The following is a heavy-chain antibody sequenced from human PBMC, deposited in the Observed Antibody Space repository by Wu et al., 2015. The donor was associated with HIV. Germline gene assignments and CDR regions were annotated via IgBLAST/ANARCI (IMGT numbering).Heavy chain of an antibody. CDR2: INPQNGGT. CDR1: GYTFTNYY. CDR3: VRDAGPVDFDY. V-gene: IGHV1-2*02. Sequence: VQLVQSGSEVKTPGASVKVSCTTSGYTFTNYYTHWVRQAPGQTLEWIGWINPQNGGTNYAQKFHDRVTVTTDTSANTAYMELSGLTSDDTAVYFCVRDAGPVDFDYWGQGHLSPSP. D-gene: IGHD2-2*01. J-gene: IGHJ4*02.